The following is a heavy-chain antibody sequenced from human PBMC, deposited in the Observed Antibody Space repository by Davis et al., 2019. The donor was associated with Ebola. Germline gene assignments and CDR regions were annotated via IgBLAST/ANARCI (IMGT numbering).Heavy chain of an antibody. J-gene: IGHJ6*02. CDR3: ARDSLWYYGMDV. V-gene: IGHV3-11*01. CDR1: GFTFGDYA. Sequence: GESLKISCTASGFTFGDYAMSWVRQAPGKGLEWVSYISSSGSTIYYADSVKGRFTISRDNAKNSLYLQMNSLRAEDTAVYYCARDSLWYYGMDVWGQGTTVTVSS. CDR2: ISSSGSTI.